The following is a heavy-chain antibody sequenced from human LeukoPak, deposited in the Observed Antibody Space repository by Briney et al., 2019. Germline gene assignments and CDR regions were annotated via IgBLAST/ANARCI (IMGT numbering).Heavy chain of an antibody. CDR3: ARGRSYYDILTGYYPIAAPFDY. Sequence: PSETLSLTCAVYVGSFSVYYWSCIRQPPGKGLECIGEINHSGSTNHNTSLKSRVTISVDTSKNQFSLKLSSVTAADTAVYYCARGRSYYDILTGYYPIAAPFDYWGQGTLVTVSS. J-gene: IGHJ4*02. V-gene: IGHV4-34*01. CDR1: VGSFSVYY. CDR2: INHSGST. D-gene: IGHD3-9*01.